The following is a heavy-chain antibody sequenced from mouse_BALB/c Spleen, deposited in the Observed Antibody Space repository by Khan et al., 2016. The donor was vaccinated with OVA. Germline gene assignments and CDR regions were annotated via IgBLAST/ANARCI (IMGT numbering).Heavy chain of an antibody. CDR3: TRAGYGAFAY. D-gene: IGHD1-1*01. CDR2: FYPGNSDT. J-gene: IGHJ3*01. Sequence: VQLQQSGTVLARPGASVKMSCKASGYSFTDYWMHWVKQRPGQGLEWIGAFYPGNSDTSYNQKFKGKAKLTAVTSASTAYMELSSLTNADSAVYYCTRAGYGAFAYWGQGTLGTVSA. V-gene: IGHV1-5*01. CDR1: GYSFTDYW.